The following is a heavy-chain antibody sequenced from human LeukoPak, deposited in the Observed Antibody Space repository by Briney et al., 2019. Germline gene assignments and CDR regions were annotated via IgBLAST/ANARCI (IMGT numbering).Heavy chain of an antibody. CDR2: IYTSGST. CDR1: GGSISSYY. Sequence: SETLSLTCTVSGGSISSYYWSWIRQPARKGLEWIGRIYTSGSTNYNPSLKSRVTMSVDTSKNQFSLKLSSVTAADTAVYYCAREITMVRGVMRYFDYWGQGTLVTVSS. D-gene: IGHD3-10*01. V-gene: IGHV4-4*07. CDR3: AREITMVRGVMRYFDY. J-gene: IGHJ4*02.